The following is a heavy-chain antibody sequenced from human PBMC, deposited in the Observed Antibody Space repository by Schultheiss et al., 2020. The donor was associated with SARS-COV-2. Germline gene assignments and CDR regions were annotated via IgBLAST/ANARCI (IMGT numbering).Heavy chain of an antibody. J-gene: IGHJ4*02. Sequence: GESLKISCAASGFTFSNAWMSWVRQAPGKGLEWVGRIKSKTDGGTTDYAAPVKGRFTISRDDSKNSLYLQMNSLKTEDTAVYYCTVSRTFDYWGQGTLVTVSS. D-gene: IGHD3-16*02. V-gene: IGHV3-15*01. CDR1: GFTFSNAW. CDR3: TVSRTFDY. CDR2: IKSKTDGGTT.